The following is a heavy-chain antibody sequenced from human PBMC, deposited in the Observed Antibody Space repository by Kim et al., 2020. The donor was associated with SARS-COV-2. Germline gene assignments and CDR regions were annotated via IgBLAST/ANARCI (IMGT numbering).Heavy chain of an antibody. CDR3: AKRLGPTTPNFDY. Sequence: GGSLRLSCAASGFTFSGYGMSWVRQAPGKGLEWVSAVSDTGADINYANSVKGRFTISRDNSKNTLYLQMNSLRDEDTAVYYCAKRLGPTTPNFDYWGQGTLVTVSS. CDR1: GFTFSGYG. D-gene: IGHD1-26*01. J-gene: IGHJ4*02. V-gene: IGHV3-23*01. CDR2: VSDTGADI.